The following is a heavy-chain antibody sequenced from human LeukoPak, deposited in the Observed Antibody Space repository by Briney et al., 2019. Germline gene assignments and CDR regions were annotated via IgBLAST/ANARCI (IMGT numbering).Heavy chain of an antibody. J-gene: IGHJ4*02. CDR3: AKDREKAVGATIFDH. V-gene: IGHV3-23*01. CDR1: GFTFSDYA. CDR2: ISFSGRST. D-gene: IGHD1-26*01. Sequence: PGGSLRLSCAVSGFTFSDYAMSWVRQAPGKGLEWVLGISFSGRSTNYADSVKGRFIISRDNSNNKLYLQMNSLRAEDTAVYYCAKDREKAVGATIFDHWGQGTLVTVSS.